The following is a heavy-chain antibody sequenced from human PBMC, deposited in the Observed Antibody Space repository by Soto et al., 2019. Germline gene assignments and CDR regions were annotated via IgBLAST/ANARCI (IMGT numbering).Heavy chain of an antibody. Sequence: ASLKVSCKSSGYPFTGYYIHWVRQAPGQGLEWMGWINPNSGGTNYAQKFQGWVTMTRDTSISTAYMELSRLRSDDTAVYYCARGQKAARLYYYYYGMDVWGQGTTVTVSS. J-gene: IGHJ6*02. CDR2: INPNSGGT. CDR3: ARGQKAARLYYYYYGMDV. CDR1: GYPFTGYY. D-gene: IGHD6-6*01. V-gene: IGHV1-2*04.